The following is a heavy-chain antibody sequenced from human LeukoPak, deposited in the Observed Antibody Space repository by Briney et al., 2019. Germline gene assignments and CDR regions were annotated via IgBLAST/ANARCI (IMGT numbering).Heavy chain of an antibody. Sequence: GGSLRLSCAASGFTFRNYWMSWVRQAPGKGLEWVANMNQDGSEKYYVDSVKGRFTISRDNAKNSLYLQMNSLRAEDTAVYYCAELGITMIGGVWGKGTTVTISS. CDR2: MNQDGSEK. V-gene: IGHV3-7*01. D-gene: IGHD3-10*02. CDR1: GFTFRNYW. J-gene: IGHJ6*04. CDR3: AELGITMIGGV.